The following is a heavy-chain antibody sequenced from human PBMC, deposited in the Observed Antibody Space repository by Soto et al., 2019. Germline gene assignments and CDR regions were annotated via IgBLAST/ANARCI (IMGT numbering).Heavy chain of an antibody. CDR3: ARGEEVVAGNYYYYGLDV. CDR1: GGTLSTYT. CDR2: IIPSLGTA. V-gene: IGHV1-69*08. Sequence: QVQLVQSGAEVKKPGSSVKVSCKASGGTLSTYTTTWVRQAPGQGFEWMGRIIPSLGTATYAEKFQGRVTITADKPTSTAYKELNRLSSDDTAVYYCARGEEVVAGNYYYYGLDVWGQGTTVTVSS. D-gene: IGHD6-19*01. J-gene: IGHJ6*02.